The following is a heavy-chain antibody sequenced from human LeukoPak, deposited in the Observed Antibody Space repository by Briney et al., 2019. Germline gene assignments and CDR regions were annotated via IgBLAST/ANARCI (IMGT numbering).Heavy chain of an antibody. J-gene: IGHJ3*02. CDR2: ISSDGNKE. Sequence: TGGSLRLSCVASGFTFSTYGMHWVRQAPGKGLEWVALISSDGNKEYYADSVKGRFTISRDYSKNTLYLQMNSLRLEDTAVYFCAKAHGYSTIWFALHTWGQGTMVTVSS. V-gene: IGHV3-30*18. CDR1: GFTFSTYG. D-gene: IGHD6-13*01. CDR3: AKAHGYSTIWFALHT.